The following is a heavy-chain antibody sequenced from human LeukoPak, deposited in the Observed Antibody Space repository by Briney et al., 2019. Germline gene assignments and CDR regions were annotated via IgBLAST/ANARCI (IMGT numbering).Heavy chain of an antibody. D-gene: IGHD2/OR15-2a*01. CDR1: GNYW. J-gene: IGHJ4*02. CDR3: VSFYETY. Sequence: GGSLRLSCAASGNYWMHWVRQVPGKGLVWVSHINSDGSWTSYADSVKGRFTISKDNAKNTVYLQMDSLRAEDTAVYYCVSFYETYWGRGTLVTVSS. V-gene: IGHV3-74*01. CDR2: INSDGSWT.